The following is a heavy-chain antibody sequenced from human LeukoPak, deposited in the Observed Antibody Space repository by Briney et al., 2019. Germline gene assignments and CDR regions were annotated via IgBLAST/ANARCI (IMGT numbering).Heavy chain of an antibody. J-gene: IGHJ4*02. V-gene: IGHV4-34*01. D-gene: IGHD3-10*01. CDR2: ISRRGNT. CDR3: ARHGEYYFDY. Sequence: SETLSLTCAVYGGSFSGYYWSWIRQPLGKGLEWIGQISRRGNTNYNPSLKSRVTISVDTSKNQLSLKLSTVTAADTALYHCARHGEYYFDYWGQGTLVTVSS. CDR1: GGSFSGYY.